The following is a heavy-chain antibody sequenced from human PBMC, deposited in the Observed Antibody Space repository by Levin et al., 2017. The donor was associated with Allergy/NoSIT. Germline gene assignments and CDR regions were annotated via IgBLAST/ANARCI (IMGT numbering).Heavy chain of an antibody. Sequence: KTSETLSLTCIVSGGSLSSYYWSWIRQPPGKGLEWIGYIYYTGSTNYNPSLKSRVTMAVDTSKNQFSLKLDSVTAADTAVYYCASRSYSEYDLTWGPGTLVTVSS. CDR1: GGSLSSYY. J-gene: IGHJ5*02. CDR3: ASRSYSEYDLT. D-gene: IGHD5-12*01. CDR2: IYYTGST. V-gene: IGHV4-59*08.